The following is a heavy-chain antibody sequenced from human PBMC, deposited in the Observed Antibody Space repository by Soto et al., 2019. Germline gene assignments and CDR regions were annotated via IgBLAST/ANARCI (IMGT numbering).Heavy chain of an antibody. J-gene: IGHJ4*02. CDR3: ERGQYCDF. Sequence: QVQLVQSGAEVKKPGASVKVSCKASGYSFTSYSITWVRQAPGQGLEWMGWISADNGNTDNAQKFQGRVTMTTDTSTSTAYMELRSLGSDESAVYYCERGQYCDFWGQGTLVIVSS. V-gene: IGHV1-18*04. CDR1: GYSFTSYS. CDR2: ISADNGNT.